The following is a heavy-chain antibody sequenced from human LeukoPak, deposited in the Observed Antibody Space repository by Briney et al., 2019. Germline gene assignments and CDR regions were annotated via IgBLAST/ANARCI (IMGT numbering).Heavy chain of an antibody. V-gene: IGHV3-21*01. CDR3: ARDFRTQLDGYSPPYHFDY. Sequence: GGSLRLSCAASGFPFSIHSMSWVRQAPGKGLEWVSSIDSSSSHIYYADSMKGRFTISRDNAKNSLFLQMNSLSAEDTAVYYCARDFRTQLDGYSPPYHFDYWGQGALITVSS. D-gene: IGHD5-24*01. CDR1: GFPFSIHS. J-gene: IGHJ4*02. CDR2: IDSSSSHI.